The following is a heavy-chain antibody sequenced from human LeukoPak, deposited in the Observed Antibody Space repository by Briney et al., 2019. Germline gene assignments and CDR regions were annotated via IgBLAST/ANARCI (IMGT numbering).Heavy chain of an antibody. D-gene: IGHD6-13*01. CDR1: GGSISSSSYY. CDR3: ARDRIAAAGTSVYMDV. Sequence: SETLSLTCTVSGGSISSSSYYWGWIRQPPGKGLEWIGSIYYSGSTYYNPSLKSRVTISVDTSKNQFSLKLSSVTAADTAVYYCARDRIAAAGTSVYMDVWGKGTTVTVSS. V-gene: IGHV4-39*07. J-gene: IGHJ6*03. CDR2: IYYSGST.